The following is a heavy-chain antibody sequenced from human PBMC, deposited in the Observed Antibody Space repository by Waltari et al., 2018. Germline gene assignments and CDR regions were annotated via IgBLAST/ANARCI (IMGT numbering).Heavy chain of an antibody. D-gene: IGHD3-10*01. Sequence: EQLVESGGGVVQPGRSLRLSCSAPGFSFNNHPIPWVRQAPGKGLEWVTNISYDGKKNYYADSVKGRFTNSRDNSKTSLERQRKSLRVEDTAVYYCVRECGELSDWGQGTLVTVSS. J-gene: IGHJ4*02. V-gene: IGHV3-30*04. CDR3: VRECGELSD. CDR2: ISYDGKKN. CDR1: GFSFNNHP.